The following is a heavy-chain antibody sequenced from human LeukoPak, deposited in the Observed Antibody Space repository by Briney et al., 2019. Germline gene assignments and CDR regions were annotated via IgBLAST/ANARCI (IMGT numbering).Heavy chain of an antibody. D-gene: IGHD4-17*01. CDR2: IPYDGSNK. CDR1: GFTFSSYG. V-gene: IGHV3-30*18. CDR3: AKDHDYGDSGHYYYGMDV. J-gene: IGHJ6*02. Sequence: PGGSLRLSCAASGFTFSSYGMHWVRQAPGKGLEWVAVIPYDGSNKYYADSVKGRFTISRDNSKNTLYLQMNSLRAEDTAVYYCAKDHDYGDSGHYYYGMDVWGQGTTVTVSS.